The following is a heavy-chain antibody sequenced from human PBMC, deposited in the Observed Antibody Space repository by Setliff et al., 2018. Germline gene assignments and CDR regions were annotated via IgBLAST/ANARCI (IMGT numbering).Heavy chain of an antibody. J-gene: IGHJ4*02. CDR2: ISSSSSTI. Sequence: GGSLRLSCAASGFTFSSYSMNWVRQAPGKGLEWVSYISSSSSTIYYADSVKGRFTISRDNATNSLYLQMNSLRAEDTAVYYCARGGGIVVVVAATEIDYWGQGTLVTVSS. CDR1: GFTFSSYS. CDR3: ARGGGIVVVVAATEIDY. D-gene: IGHD2-15*01. V-gene: IGHV3-48*04.